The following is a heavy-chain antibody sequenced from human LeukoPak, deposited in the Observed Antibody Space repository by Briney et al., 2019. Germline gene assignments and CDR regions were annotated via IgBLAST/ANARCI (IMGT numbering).Heavy chain of an antibody. CDR3: ARQITMVRGVTVTDWFDP. V-gene: IGHV4-39*01. Sequence: SETRSRNCTVSGGSISSSSYYWGWIRQPPGKGLEWIGSIYYSGSTYYNPSLKSRVTISVDTSKNQFSLKLSSVTAADTAVYYCARQITMVRGVTVTDWFDPWGQGTLVTVSS. CDR1: GGSISSSSYY. J-gene: IGHJ5*02. CDR2: IYYSGST. D-gene: IGHD3-10*01.